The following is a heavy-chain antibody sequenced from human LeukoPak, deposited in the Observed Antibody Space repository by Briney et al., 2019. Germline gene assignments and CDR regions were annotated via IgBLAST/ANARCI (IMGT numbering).Heavy chain of an antibody. D-gene: IGHD3-9*01. CDR2: ISAYNGNT. Sequence: GASVKVSCKASGYTFTSYGISWVRQAPGQGLEWMGWISAYNGNTNYAQKLQGRVTMTTDTSTSTAYMELRSLRSDDTAVYYCARDFDILTGYQYNWFDPWGQGTLVTVSS. CDR3: ARDFDILTGYQYNWFDP. V-gene: IGHV1-18*01. J-gene: IGHJ5*02. CDR1: GYTFTSYG.